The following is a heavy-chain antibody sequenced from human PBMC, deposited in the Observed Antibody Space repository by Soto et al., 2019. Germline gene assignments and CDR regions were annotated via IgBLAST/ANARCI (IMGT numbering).Heavy chain of an antibody. V-gene: IGHV3-48*03. Sequence: PGGSLRLSCAASGFTFSSYEMNWVRQAPGKGLEWVSYISSSGSTIYYADSVKGRFTISRDNAKNSLYLQMNSLRAEDTAVYYCARDMEEDSSSEELYYYYGMDVWGQGTTVTVSS. CDR3: ARDMEEDSSSEELYYYYGMDV. J-gene: IGHJ6*02. CDR1: GFTFSSYE. D-gene: IGHD6-6*01. CDR2: ISSSGSTI.